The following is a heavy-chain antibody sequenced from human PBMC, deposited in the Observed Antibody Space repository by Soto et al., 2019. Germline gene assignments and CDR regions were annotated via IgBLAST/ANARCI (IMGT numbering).Heavy chain of an antibody. D-gene: IGHD5-18*01. CDR3: ARAEGYSYGYGFDY. Sequence: QVQLVQSGAEVKKPGSSVKVSCKASGGTFSSYTISWVRQAPGQGLEWMGRIIPILGIANYAQKFQCRVTISADKSTSTAYMELSSLRSEDTAVYYGARAEGYSYGYGFDYWGQGTLVTVSS. CDR1: GGTFSSYT. V-gene: IGHV1-69*02. CDR2: IIPILGIA. J-gene: IGHJ4*02.